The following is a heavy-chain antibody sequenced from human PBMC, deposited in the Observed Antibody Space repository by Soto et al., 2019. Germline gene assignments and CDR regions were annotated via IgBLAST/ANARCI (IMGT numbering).Heavy chain of an antibody. CDR3: AGSSGWSEFPFDY. V-gene: IGHV4-30-4*08. CDR2: IYYSGST. CDR1: GGSISSSSYY. D-gene: IGHD6-19*01. J-gene: IGHJ4*02. Sequence: SETLSLTCTVSGGSISSSSYYWGWIRQPPGKGLEWIGYIYYSGSTYYNPSLKSRVTISVDTSKNQFSLKLSSVTAADTAVYYCAGSSGWSEFPFDYWGQGTLVTVSS.